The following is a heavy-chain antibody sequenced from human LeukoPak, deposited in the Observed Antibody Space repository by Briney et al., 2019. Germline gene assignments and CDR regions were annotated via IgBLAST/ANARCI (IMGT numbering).Heavy chain of an antibody. V-gene: IGHV3-30*18. CDR2: ISYDGSNK. J-gene: IGHJ4*02. CDR3: AKDSEGKGGYYDPFDY. Sequence: PGRSLRLSCAASGSTFSSYGMHWVRQAPGKGLEWVAVISYDGSNKYYADSVKGRFTISRDNSKNTLYLQMNSLRAEDTAVYYCAKDSEGKGGYYDPFDYWGQGTLVTVSS. CDR1: GSTFSSYG. D-gene: IGHD3-22*01.